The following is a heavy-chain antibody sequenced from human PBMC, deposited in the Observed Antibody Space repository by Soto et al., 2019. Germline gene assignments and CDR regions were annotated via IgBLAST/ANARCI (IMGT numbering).Heavy chain of an antibody. V-gene: IGHV4-59*01. Sequence: WATLSLTCTVSGGSISSYNWSWIRQPPGKGLEWIGYIYYSGSTNYNPSIKSRVTISVATSKNQFSRNLSSVTTADTAVYYCGSYYILTDLLEYWGQGTLVTVSS. J-gene: IGHJ4*02. CDR2: IYYSGST. D-gene: IGHD3-9*01. CDR1: GGSISSYN. CDR3: GSYYILTDLLEY.